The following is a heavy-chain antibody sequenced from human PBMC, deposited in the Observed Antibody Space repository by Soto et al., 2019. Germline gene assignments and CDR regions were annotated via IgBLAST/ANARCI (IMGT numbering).Heavy chain of an antibody. D-gene: IGHD2-21*01. CDR2: IYYSGST. V-gene: IGHV4-31*03. CDR1: GGSISSGGYY. Sequence: QVQLQESGPGLVKPSQTLSLTCTVSGGSISSGGYYWSWIRQHPGKGLEWIGYIYYSGSTYYNPSLQRRINISGDTSKNPFSLKVSSVAGADTAVYYCARGVIHWGQGTLVTVSS. J-gene: IGHJ4*02. CDR3: ARGVIH.